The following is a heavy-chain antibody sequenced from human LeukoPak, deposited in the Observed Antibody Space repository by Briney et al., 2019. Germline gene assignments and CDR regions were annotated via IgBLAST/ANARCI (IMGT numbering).Heavy chain of an antibody. D-gene: IGHD3-22*01. J-gene: IGHJ4*02. V-gene: IGHV1-69*05. CDR2: IIPIFGTA. CDR1: GGTFSSYA. Sequence: ASVKVSCKASGGTFSSYAISWVRQAPGQGLEWMGGIIPIFGTANYAQKFQGRVTITTDESTSTAYMELSSLRSEDTAVYYCARDFGYYYDSSGSDYWGQGTLVTVSS. CDR3: ARDFGYYYDSSGSDY.